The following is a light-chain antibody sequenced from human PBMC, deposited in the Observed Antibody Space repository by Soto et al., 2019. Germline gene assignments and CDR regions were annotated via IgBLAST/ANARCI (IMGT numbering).Light chain of an antibody. CDR1: QSVSSN. CDR2: GAS. J-gene: IGKJ1*01. Sequence: EIVMTQSPATPSVSPGERATLSCRASQSVSSNLAWYQQKPGQAPRLLIYGASTRATGIPVRFSGSGSGTEFSITISILKSEDFAVYYCQQYNNWPQTFGQGNKVDIK. V-gene: IGKV3-15*01. CDR3: QQYNNWPQT.